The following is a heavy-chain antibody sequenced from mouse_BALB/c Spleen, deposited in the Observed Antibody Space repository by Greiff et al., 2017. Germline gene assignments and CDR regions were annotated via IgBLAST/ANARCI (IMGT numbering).Heavy chain of an antibody. V-gene: IGHV2-6-7*01. CDR1: GFSLTGYG. J-gene: IGHJ3*01. Sequence: VQLQESGPGLVAPSQSLSITCTVSGFSLTGYGVNWVRQPPGKGLEWLGMIWGDGSTDYNSALKSRLSISKDNSKSQVFLKMNSLQTDDTARYYCARDAYYGNYPWFAYWGQGTLVTVSA. CDR2: IWGDGST. CDR3: ARDAYYGNYPWFAY. D-gene: IGHD2-10*01.